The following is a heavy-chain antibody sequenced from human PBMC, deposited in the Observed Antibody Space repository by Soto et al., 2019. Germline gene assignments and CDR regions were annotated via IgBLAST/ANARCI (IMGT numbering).Heavy chain of an antibody. CDR1: GDTFISSA. J-gene: IGHJ4*01. D-gene: IGHD5-12*01. CDR3: ARRRAAYNYPDFDY. CDR2: INAANGDT. Sequence: ASVKVSCKASGDTFISSARHWVRQAPGQTFEWMGWINAANGDTKYSQNFQGRVTITRDTSASRGYMELSSLTSEDTAVYYCARRRAAYNYPDFDYWG. V-gene: IGHV1-3*01.